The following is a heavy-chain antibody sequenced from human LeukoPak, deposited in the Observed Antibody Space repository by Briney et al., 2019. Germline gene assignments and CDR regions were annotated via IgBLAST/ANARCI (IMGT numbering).Heavy chain of an antibody. V-gene: IGHV3-43*02. CDR3: AKDGSSSSPFDY. Sequence: GGALRLSCAASGFTFDDYAMHWVRQTPGKGLECVSLISGDGGSTYYADSVKGRFTISRENSKNSLYLQMNSLRTEDTALYYCAKDGSSSSPFDYWGQGTLVTVSS. J-gene: IGHJ4*02. CDR1: GFTFDDYA. D-gene: IGHD6-13*01. CDR2: ISGDGGST.